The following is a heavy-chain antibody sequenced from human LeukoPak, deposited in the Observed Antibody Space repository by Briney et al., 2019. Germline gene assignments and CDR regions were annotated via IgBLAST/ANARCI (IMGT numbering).Heavy chain of an antibody. CDR1: GFIFDDYG. Sequence: GGSLRLSCAASGFIFDDYGMNWVRQAPGKGLEWVSGLNRNGVSTGYADSVKGRFTISRDNAKNSLYLQMNSLRAEDTALYYCARSKVAGKGVGSFDYWGQGTLVTVSS. D-gene: IGHD6-19*01. CDR2: LNRNGVST. V-gene: IGHV3-20*04. J-gene: IGHJ4*02. CDR3: ARSKVAGKGVGSFDY.